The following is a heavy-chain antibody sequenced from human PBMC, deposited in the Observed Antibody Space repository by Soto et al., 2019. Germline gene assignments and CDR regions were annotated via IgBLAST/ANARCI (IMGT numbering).Heavy chain of an antibody. D-gene: IGHD4-17*01. CDR3: ARLGTTDGNHFDY. J-gene: IGHJ4*02. V-gene: IGHV3-66*01. CDR2: VYIGGNT. CDR1: GFTVGSNY. Sequence: GGSLRLSCAASGFTVGSNYVSSVRQAQGKGLEWVSAVYIGGNTYYADSVKGRFTLSRDNSKNTLYLQMNSLRAEDTAVYYCARLGTTDGNHFDYWGQGTLVTVSS.